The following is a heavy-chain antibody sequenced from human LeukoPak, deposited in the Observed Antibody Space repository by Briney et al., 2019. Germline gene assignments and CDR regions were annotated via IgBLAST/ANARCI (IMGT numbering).Heavy chain of an antibody. V-gene: IGHV3-15*01. CDR1: GFTFSNAW. CDR2: IKSKTDGGTT. J-gene: IGHJ4*02. CDR3: TTILYDSSGYYYFDY. D-gene: IGHD3-22*01. Sequence: GESLRLSCAASGFTFSNAWMSWVRQAPGKGLDWVGRIKSKTDGGTTDYAATVKGRFTISRDDSKNTLYLQMNSLKTEDTAVYYCTTILYDSSGYYYFDYWGQGTLVTVSS.